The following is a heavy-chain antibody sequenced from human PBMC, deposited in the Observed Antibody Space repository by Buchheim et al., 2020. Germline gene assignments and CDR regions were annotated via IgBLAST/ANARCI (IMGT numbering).Heavy chain of an antibody. CDR2: INIGNANT. V-gene: IGHV1-3*04. J-gene: IGHJ4*02. CDR1: GYSFASYD. D-gene: IGHD2-8*02. Sequence: QVQLVQSGAEVKKPGASVKVSCKASGYSFASYDVHLVRQAPGQGLEWMGWINIGNANTRYAQIFQGRVAITRDTSASPVFMELSSLRSEDTAVYYCARRSRTGGLDYWGQGSL. CDR3: ARRSRTGGLDY.